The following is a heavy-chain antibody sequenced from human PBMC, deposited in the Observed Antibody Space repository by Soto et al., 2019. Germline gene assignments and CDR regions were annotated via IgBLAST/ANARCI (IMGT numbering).Heavy chain of an antibody. J-gene: IGHJ3*02. D-gene: IGHD3-22*01. CDR1: GFTFDDYA. Sequence: GGSLRLSCAASGFTFDDYAMHWVRQAPGKGLEWVSPISWDGGSTYYADSVKGRFTISRDNSKNSLYLQMNSLRAEDTALYYCAKGAYYYDSSGFNDAFDIWGQGTMVTVSS. CDR2: ISWDGGST. CDR3: AKGAYYYDSSGFNDAFDI. V-gene: IGHV3-43D*04.